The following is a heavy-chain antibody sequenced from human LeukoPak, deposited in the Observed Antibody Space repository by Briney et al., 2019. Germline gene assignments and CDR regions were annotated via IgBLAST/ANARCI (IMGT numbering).Heavy chain of an antibody. CDR2: IIPIFGTA. CDR3: ARDVNWNDRVGVDY. J-gene: IGHJ4*02. D-gene: IGHD1-20*01. V-gene: IGHV1-69*13. Sequence: SVKVSCKASGGTFSSYAISWVRQAPGQGLGWMGGIIPIFGTANYAQKFQGRVTITADESTSTAYMELSSLRSEDTAVYYCARDVNWNDRVGVDYWGQGTLVTVSS. CDR1: GGTFSSYA.